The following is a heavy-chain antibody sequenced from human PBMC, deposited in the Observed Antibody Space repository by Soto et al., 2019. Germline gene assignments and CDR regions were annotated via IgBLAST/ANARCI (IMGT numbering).Heavy chain of an antibody. CDR3: ARSPPPIEVLDY. V-gene: IGHV4-39*01. CDR2: MFYSGST. D-gene: IGHD6-19*01. J-gene: IGHJ4*02. Sequence: PSETLSLTCTVSGGSISSDTYYWGWIRQPPGKGLEWIGSMFYSGSTYYNPSLKSRVTISVDTSKNQFSLHLTSMTAADTAVYYCARSPPPIEVLDYWGQGTLVTVSS. CDR1: GGSISSDTYY.